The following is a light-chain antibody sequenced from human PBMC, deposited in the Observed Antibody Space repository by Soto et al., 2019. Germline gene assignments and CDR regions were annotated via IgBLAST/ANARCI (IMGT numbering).Light chain of an antibody. V-gene: IGKV3-20*01. J-gene: IGKJ1*01. CDR1: QSVSSSY. CDR2: GAS. Sequence: EIVLTQSPATLSSFPGDRVTLSCRASQSVSSSYLAWYQQKPGQAPRLLIYGASSRATGIPDRFSGSGSGTDFTLTISRLEPEDFAVYYCQQYGSSLGTFGKGTKV. CDR3: QQYGSSLGT.